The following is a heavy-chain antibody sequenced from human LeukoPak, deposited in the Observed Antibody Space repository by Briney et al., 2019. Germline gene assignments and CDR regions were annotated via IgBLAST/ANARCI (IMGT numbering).Heavy chain of an antibody. CDR3: AELGITMIGGV. Sequence: GGSLRLSCAASGFTFSSYEMNWVRQAPGKGPVWVSRIKTDGSITDYADFVKGRFTISRDNAKNTLYLQMNSLRAEDTAVYYCAELGITMIGGVWGKGTTVTISS. V-gene: IGHV3-74*01. CDR2: IKTDGSIT. D-gene: IGHD3-10*02. J-gene: IGHJ6*04. CDR1: GFTFSSYE.